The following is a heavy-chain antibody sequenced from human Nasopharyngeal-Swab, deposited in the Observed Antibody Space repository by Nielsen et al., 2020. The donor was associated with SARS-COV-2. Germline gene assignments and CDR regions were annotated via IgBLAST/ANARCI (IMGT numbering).Heavy chain of an antibody. CDR3: AASMMTTVVT. Sequence: WSRQPPGKGLEWIGYIYYSGSTNYNPSLKSRVTISVDTSKNQFSLKLSSGTAADTAVYYCAASMMTTVVTWGQGTLVTVSS. V-gene: IGHV4-59*08. D-gene: IGHD4-23*01. J-gene: IGHJ5*02. CDR2: IYYSGST.